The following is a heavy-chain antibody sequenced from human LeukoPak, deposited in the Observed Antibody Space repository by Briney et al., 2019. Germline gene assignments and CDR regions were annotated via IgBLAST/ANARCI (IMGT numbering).Heavy chain of an antibody. V-gene: IGHV3-30-3*01. Sequence: PGRSLRLSCAASGFTFSSYAMHWVRQAPGKGLEWVAVISYDGSNKYYADSVKGRFTISRDNSKNTLYLQMNSLRAEDTAVYYCAKDPVPAAAGTEVDPGFDYWGQGTLVTVSS. CDR2: ISYDGSNK. D-gene: IGHD6-13*01. J-gene: IGHJ4*02. CDR1: GFTFSSYA. CDR3: AKDPVPAAAGTEVDPGFDY.